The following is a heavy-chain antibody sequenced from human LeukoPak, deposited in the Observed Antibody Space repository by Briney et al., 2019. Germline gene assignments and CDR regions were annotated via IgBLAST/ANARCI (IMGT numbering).Heavy chain of an antibody. CDR1: GFTFSDYG. CDR3: AEGSITIFGVVTTIDY. Sequence: GGSLRLSCAASGFTFSDYGMHWVRQAPGKGLEWVAFIQSDGSEKSSADSVKGRFSISRDKSKNTLYLQMDSLRAEDTAVYYCAEGSITIFGVVTTIDYWGQGTLVTVSS. D-gene: IGHD3-3*01. J-gene: IGHJ4*02. V-gene: IGHV3-30*02. CDR2: IQSDGSEK.